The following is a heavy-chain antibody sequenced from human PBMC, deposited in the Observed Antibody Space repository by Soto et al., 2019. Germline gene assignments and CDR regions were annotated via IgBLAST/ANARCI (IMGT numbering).Heavy chain of an antibody. V-gene: IGHV3-74*01. Sequence: TGGSLRLSCTASGFTFSTYWMHWVRQAPGKGLVWVSRSNSDGRSTDHADSVKGRFTISRDNAKNTLYLQMNSLRVEDTAVYYCARETSSWSLAYWGQGMLVT. D-gene: IGHD6-13*01. CDR2: SNSDGRST. CDR3: ARETSSWSLAY. CDR1: GFTFSTYW. J-gene: IGHJ4*02.